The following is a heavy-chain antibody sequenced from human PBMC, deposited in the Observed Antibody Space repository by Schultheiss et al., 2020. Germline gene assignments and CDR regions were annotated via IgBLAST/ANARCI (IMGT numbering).Heavy chain of an antibody. CDR3: VRDYGDYGTYYFDS. V-gene: IGHV4-30-4*01. Sequence: SETLSLTCTVSGGSISSGDYYWTWIRQSPGKGLEWIDYIYHTGTTYYNPSLKSRTSISIDTSKNHFSLNLTSVTVADTAFYYCVRDYGDYGTYYFDSWSQGSLVTVSS. CDR1: GGSISSGDYY. CDR2: IYHTGTT. J-gene: IGHJ4*02. D-gene: IGHD4-17*01.